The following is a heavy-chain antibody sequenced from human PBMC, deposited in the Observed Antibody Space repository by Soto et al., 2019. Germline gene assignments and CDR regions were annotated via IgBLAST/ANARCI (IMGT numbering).Heavy chain of an antibody. V-gene: IGHV1-69*01. Sequence: QVQLVQSGAEMQQPGASVRVSCKASGGTFSKYAFSWVRQAPGQGLEWLGGTIPMFGTPNYAQQFQGRVAISADESTATVYMELSSLRSEDTTVYFCARPLRDRNYYYGMAGWGQGTTVTVSS. CDR1: GGTFSKYA. J-gene: IGHJ6*02. D-gene: IGHD3-22*01. CDR3: ARPLRDRNYYYGMAG. CDR2: TIPMFGTP.